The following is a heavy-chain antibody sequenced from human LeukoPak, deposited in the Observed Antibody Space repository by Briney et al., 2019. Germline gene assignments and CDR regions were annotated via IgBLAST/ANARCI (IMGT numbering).Heavy chain of an antibody. CDR2: IKQDGSEK. J-gene: IGHJ6*02. D-gene: IGHD2-15*01. CDR3: AREAVVAAVYGMDV. CDR1: GFTFSSYW. V-gene: IGHV3-7*04. Sequence: PGGSLRLSCAASGFTFSSYWMSWVRQAPGKGLEWVANIKQDGSEKYYVDSVKGRFTISRDNAKNSLYLQMNSLRAEDTAVYYCAREAVVAAVYGMDVWGQGTTVTVSS.